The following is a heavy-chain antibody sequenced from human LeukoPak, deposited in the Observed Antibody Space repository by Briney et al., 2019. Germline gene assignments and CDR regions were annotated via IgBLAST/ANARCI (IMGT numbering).Heavy chain of an antibody. CDR3: AREIEYYGDNRGHAFDI. D-gene: IGHD4-17*01. CDR1: RFTFSSYD. CDR2: IRSSGSTI. V-gene: IGHV3-48*03. Sequence: GGSLRLSCAASRFTFSSYDMNWIRQAPGKGLELVSYIRSSGSTIYYADSVKGRFTISRDNAKNSLYLQMNSLRAEDTAVYYCAREIEYYGDNRGHAFDIWGQGTMVTVSS. J-gene: IGHJ3*02.